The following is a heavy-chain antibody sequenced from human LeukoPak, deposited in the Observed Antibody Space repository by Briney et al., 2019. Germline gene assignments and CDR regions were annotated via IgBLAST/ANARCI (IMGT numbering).Heavy chain of an antibody. J-gene: IGHJ4*02. CDR2: IYTSGST. CDR1: GGSLSSGSYY. D-gene: IGHD3-22*01. Sequence: SQTLSLTCTVSGGSLSSGSYYWSWIRQPAGKGLEWIGRIYTSGSTNYNPSLKSRVTISVDTSKNQFSLKLSSVTAADTAVYYCARLVELDYYDSSGYPRLAEWGQGTLVTVSS. V-gene: IGHV4-61*02. CDR3: ARLVELDYYDSSGYPRLAE.